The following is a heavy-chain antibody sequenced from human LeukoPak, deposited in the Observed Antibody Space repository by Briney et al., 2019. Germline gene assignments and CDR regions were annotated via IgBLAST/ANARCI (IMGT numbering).Heavy chain of an antibody. CDR3: AKEFSGYLASFEY. V-gene: IGHV3-53*05. J-gene: IGHJ4*02. CDR1: GFTVSSNY. D-gene: IGHD3-22*01. CDR2: IYSGGST. Sequence: GGSLRLSCAASGFTVSSNYMNWVRQAPGKGLEWVSVIYSGGSTYYADSVKGRFTISRDNSKNRLYLQMNSLRAEDTAVYYCAKEFSGYLASFEYWGQGTLVTVSS.